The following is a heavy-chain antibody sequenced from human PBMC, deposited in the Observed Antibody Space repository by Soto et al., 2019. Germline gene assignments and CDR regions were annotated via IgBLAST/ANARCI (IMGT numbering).Heavy chain of an antibody. CDR3: AHRALYRSFYWYFDL. CDR1: GFSLTTTAEG. V-gene: IGHV2-5*02. J-gene: IGHJ2*01. CDR2: IYWDDDK. D-gene: IGHD4-4*01. Sequence: QITLKESGPPLVKPTQTLTLTCTFSGFSLTTTAEGVDWIREPPGKALEWLALIYWDDDKRYSPSVKSRLTITKDTSRNQVVLTMTNVDPVDTATYYCAHRALYRSFYWYFDLWGRGTLVTVSS.